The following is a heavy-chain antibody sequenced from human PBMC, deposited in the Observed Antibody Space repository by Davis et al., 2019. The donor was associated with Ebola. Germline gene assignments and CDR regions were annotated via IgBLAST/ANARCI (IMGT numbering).Heavy chain of an antibody. CDR1: GYTFTNNA. V-gene: IGHV7-4-1*02. D-gene: IGHD1-26*01. CDR2: INTNTGDP. Sequence: ASVKVSCKASGYTFTNNAMNWVRQAPGQGLEWMGWINTNTGDPTYAQGFTGRFVFSLDTSVSTAYLQVSGLKAKDTAVYYCARDSGIVGATPLDYWGQGTLVTVSS. J-gene: IGHJ4*02. CDR3: ARDSGIVGATPLDY.